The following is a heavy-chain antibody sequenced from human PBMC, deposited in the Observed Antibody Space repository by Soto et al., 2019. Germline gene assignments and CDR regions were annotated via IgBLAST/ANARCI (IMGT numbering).Heavy chain of an antibody. CDR2: IYYSGST. D-gene: IGHD4-17*01. J-gene: IGHJ4*02. CDR1: GGSISSSSYY. Sequence: QLQLQESGPGLVKPSETLSLTCTVSGGSISSSSYYWGWIRQPPGKGLEWIGSIYYSGSTYYNPSLKSRVTISVDTSKNQFSLKLSSVTAADTAVYYCARVGGGYGDYGPEGFGFVDYWGQGTLVTVSS. CDR3: ARVGGGYGDYGPEGFGFVDY. V-gene: IGHV4-39*01.